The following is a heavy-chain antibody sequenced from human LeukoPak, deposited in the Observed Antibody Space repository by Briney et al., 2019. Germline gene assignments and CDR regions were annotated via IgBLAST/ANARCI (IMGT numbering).Heavy chain of an antibody. V-gene: IGHV4-39*01. CDR1: GGSIMTSSNY. CDR3: AKSVVYYDFWSLPNDY. Sequence: PSETLSLTCTVSGGSIMTSSNYWGWIRQPPGKGLEWIGGIYYSGSAYYNPSLKSRVTISVDTSKNQFSLKLSSVAAADTAVYYCAKSVVYYDFWSLPNDYWGQGTLVTVSS. D-gene: IGHD3-3*01. J-gene: IGHJ4*02. CDR2: IYYSGSA.